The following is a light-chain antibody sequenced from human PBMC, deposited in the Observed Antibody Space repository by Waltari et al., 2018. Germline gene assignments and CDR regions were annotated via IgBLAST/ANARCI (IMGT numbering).Light chain of an antibody. J-gene: IGKJ1*01. CDR3: QQYQNWPRWT. Sequence: EIVMTQSPATLSVSPGERATLSCRASHRLSGNLAWYQQNPGQAPRLLMYDVSTRATGVPARFSGSESGTEFTLTISSIQSEDFAIYYCQQYQNWPRWTFGQGTKVDIK. CDR2: DVS. CDR1: HRLSGN. V-gene: IGKV3-15*01.